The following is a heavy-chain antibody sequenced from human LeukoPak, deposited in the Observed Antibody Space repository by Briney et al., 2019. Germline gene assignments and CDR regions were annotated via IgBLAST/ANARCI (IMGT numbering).Heavy chain of an antibody. CDR2: IIPIFGTA. D-gene: IGHD3-22*01. Sequence: SVKVSCKASGYTFTSYDFNWVRQAPGQGLEWMGGIIPIFGTANYAQKFQGRVTITADESTSTAYMELSSLRSEDTAVYYCARETGTTTYYYDSSGYYLDYWGQGTLVTVSS. V-gene: IGHV1-69*13. CDR1: GYTFTSYD. J-gene: IGHJ4*02. CDR3: ARETGTTTYYYDSSGYYLDY.